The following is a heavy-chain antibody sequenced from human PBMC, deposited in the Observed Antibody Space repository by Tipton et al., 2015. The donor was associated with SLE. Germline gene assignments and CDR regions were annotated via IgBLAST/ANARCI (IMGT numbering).Heavy chain of an antibody. CDR2: VHFNGRT. V-gene: IGHV4-39*07. J-gene: IGHJ6*03. CDR3: ARATGNVRIYYMDV. CDR1: GGSVRSTSHY. D-gene: IGHD1-1*01. Sequence: TLSLTCAVSGGSVRSTSHYWGWIRQSPGVGLDWIGYVHFNGRTYYKPSLKSRGTVSLDTSKNQFSLRRTSVTAADTAVFYCARATGNVRIYYMDVWGRGTAVTVSS.